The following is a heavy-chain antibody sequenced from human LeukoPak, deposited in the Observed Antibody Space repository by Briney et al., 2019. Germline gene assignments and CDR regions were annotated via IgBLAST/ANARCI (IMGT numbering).Heavy chain of an antibody. CDR3: ARGVASCHSCMDV. Sequence: PSETLSLTCAVSGASFSSPNHYWSYIRQHPVKGLEWIGYIYYNGNTYYNPSLKSRVSMSVDTSKEQFSLQLNSVTAADTAVYFCARGVASCHSCMDVWGKGTTVTVSS. V-gene: IGHV4-31*11. D-gene: IGHD4-11*01. CDR2: IYYNGNT. J-gene: IGHJ6*03. CDR1: GASFSSPNHY.